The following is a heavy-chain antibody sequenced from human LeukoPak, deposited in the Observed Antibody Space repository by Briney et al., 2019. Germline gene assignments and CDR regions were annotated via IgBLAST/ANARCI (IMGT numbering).Heavy chain of an antibody. CDR2: ISAYNGNT. V-gene: IGHV1-18*01. CDR1: GYTFTSYG. CDR3: ARDGLGYGDYSTKVYYYYGMDV. Sequence: ASVKVSCKASGYTFTSYGISWVRQAPGQGLEWMGWISAYNGNTNYAQKLQGRVTMTTDTSTCTAYMELRSLRSDDTAVYYCARDGLGYGDYSTKVYYYYGMDVWGQGTTVTVSS. J-gene: IGHJ6*02. D-gene: IGHD4-17*01.